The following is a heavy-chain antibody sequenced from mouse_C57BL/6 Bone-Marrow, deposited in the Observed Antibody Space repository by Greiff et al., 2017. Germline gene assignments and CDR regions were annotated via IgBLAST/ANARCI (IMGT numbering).Heavy chain of an antibody. CDR3: TSVLRGFAY. V-gene: IGHV14-4*01. CDR2: IDPENGDT. Sequence: EVQLQQSGAELVRPGASVKLSCTASGFNIKDDYMHWVKQRPEQGLEWIGWIDPENGDTEYASKFQGKATITADTSSNTAYLQLSSLTSEDASFYYCTSVLRGFAYWGQGTLVTVSA. D-gene: IGHD1-1*01. CDR1: GFNIKDDY. J-gene: IGHJ3*01.